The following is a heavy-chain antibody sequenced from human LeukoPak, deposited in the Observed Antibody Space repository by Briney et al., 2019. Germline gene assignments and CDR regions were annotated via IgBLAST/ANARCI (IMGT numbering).Heavy chain of an antibody. V-gene: IGHV3-23*01. CDR3: AKDQGSGLGSYSWGYFDY. CDR2: ISSSAGST. Sequence: GGSLRLSCAASGFTFSSYSMNWVRQAPGKGLEWVSGISSSAGSTVYADSVRGRFTISRDNFKNTMFLQMNSLRAEDTAVYFCAKDQGSGLGSYSWGYFDYWGLGTLVTVSS. CDR1: GFTFSSYS. J-gene: IGHJ4*02. D-gene: IGHD3-10*01.